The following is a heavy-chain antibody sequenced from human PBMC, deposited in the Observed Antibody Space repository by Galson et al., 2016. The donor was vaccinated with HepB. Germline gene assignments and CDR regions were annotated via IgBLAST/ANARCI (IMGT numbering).Heavy chain of an antibody. CDR2: IDPSDAYT. Sequence: SGAEVKKPGESLRFSCKGRGYSFTSNWINWVRQMPGKGLEWMGRIDPSDAYTSYSPSFQGHVTISANESISTAHLQWSSLKASDTAMYYCARSIQLWPDYWGQGSLVTVSS. CDR3: ARSIQLWPDY. D-gene: IGHD5-18*01. J-gene: IGHJ4*02. V-gene: IGHV5-10-1*01. CDR1: GYSFTSNW.